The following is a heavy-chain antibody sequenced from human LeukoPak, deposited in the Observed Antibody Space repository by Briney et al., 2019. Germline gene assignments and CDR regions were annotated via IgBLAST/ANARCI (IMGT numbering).Heavy chain of an antibody. CDR2: IYYSGST. D-gene: IGHD4-17*01. V-gene: IGHV4-61*05. CDR3: ARDSDYGDSSRSYYYYGMDV. CDR1: GGSISSSSYY. J-gene: IGHJ6*02. Sequence: SETLSLTCTVSGGSISSSSYYWGWIRQPPGKGLEWIGYIYYSGSTNYNPSLKSRVTISVDKSKNQFSLKLSSVTAADTAVYYCARDSDYGDSSRSYYYYGMDVWGQGTTVTVSS.